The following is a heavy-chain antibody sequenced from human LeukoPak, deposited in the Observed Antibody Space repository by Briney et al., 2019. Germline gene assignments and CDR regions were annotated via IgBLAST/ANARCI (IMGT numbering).Heavy chain of an antibody. J-gene: IGHJ4*02. CDR1: GGTFSSYA. CDR2: IIPIFGTA. V-gene: IGHV1-69*06. CDR3: ARDVRHSSSSRYFDY. Sequence: ASVKVSCKASGGTFSSYAISWVRQAPGQGLEWMGGIIPIFGTANYAQKFQGRVTITADKSTSTAYMELSSLRSEDTAVYYCARDVRHSSSSRYFDYWGQGTLATVSS. D-gene: IGHD6-6*01.